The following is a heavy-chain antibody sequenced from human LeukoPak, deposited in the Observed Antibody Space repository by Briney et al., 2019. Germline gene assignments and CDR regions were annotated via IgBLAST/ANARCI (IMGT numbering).Heavy chain of an antibody. V-gene: IGHV3-74*01. CDR1: GFTFRSYW. D-gene: IGHD1-26*01. CDR2: INNDGSDT. J-gene: IGHJ4*01. Sequence: GGSLRLSCAASGFTFRSYWMNWVRQAPGKGLVWVSRINNDGSDTTYADSVKGRFTASRDNAKNTQYLQMNSLRAEDTAIYYCARGRLSGGYDFDYWGHGILLTVSS. CDR3: ARGRLSGGYDFDY.